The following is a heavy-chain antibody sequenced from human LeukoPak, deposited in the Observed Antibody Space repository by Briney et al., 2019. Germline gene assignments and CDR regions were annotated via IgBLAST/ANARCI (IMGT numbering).Heavy chain of an antibody. CDR1: GFTFSSYW. V-gene: IGHV3-7*03. Sequence: GGSLRLSCAASGFTFSSYWMSWVRQAPGKGLEWVANIKQDGSEKNYVDSVKGRFTISRDNAKNSLYLQMNSLRAEDTAVYYCARYYDSGPRDYYGMDVWGQGTTVTVSS. J-gene: IGHJ6*02. CDR3: ARYYDSGPRDYYGMDV. CDR2: IKQDGSEK. D-gene: IGHD3-16*01.